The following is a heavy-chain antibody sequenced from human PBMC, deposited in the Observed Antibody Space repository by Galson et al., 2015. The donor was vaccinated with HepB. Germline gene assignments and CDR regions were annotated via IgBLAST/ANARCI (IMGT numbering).Heavy chain of an antibody. D-gene: IGHD3-3*01. Sequence: SETLSLTCTVSGGSISSSSYYWGWIRQPPGKGLEWIGSIYYSGSTYYNPSLKSRVTISVDKSKNQFSLKLSSVTAADTAVYYCARAGSIIYDFWSGRPEYYFDYWGQGTLVTVSS. J-gene: IGHJ4*02. CDR3: ARAGSIIYDFWSGRPEYYFDY. CDR1: GGSISSSSYY. CDR2: IYYSGST. V-gene: IGHV4-39*07.